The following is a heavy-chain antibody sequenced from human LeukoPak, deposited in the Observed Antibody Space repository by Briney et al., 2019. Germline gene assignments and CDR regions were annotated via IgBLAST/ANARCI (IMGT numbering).Heavy chain of an antibody. CDR3: ARQMALWGVWPWGHFAY. V-gene: IGHV3-11*04. CDR2: ISSSGSTI. CDR1: GFTFSDYY. D-gene: IGHD5-24*01. J-gene: IGHJ4*02. Sequence: GGSLRLSCAASGFTFSDYYMSWIRQAPGKGLEWVSYISSSGSTIYYADSVKGRFTISRDNAKNSLYLQMNSLRAEDTAVYYCARQMALWGVWPWGHFAYWGQGTLVTVSS.